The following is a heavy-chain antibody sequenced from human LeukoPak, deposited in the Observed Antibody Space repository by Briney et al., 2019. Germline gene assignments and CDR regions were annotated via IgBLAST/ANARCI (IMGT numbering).Heavy chain of an antibody. V-gene: IGHV1-46*01. CDR1: GHTFTSYY. CDR2: INPSGGST. J-gene: IGHJ3*02. D-gene: IGHD2-15*01. Sequence: GASVKASCKASGHTFTSYYMHWVRQAPGQGLEWMGIINPSGGSTSYAQKFQGRVTMTRDTSTSTVYMELSSLRSEDTAVYYCARDRVVAAWLGSSNDAFDIWGQGTMVTVSS. CDR3: ARDRVVAAWLGSSNDAFDI.